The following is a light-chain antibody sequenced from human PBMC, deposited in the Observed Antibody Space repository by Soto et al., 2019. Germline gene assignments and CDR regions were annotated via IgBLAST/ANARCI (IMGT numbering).Light chain of an antibody. CDR1: SNDVGGYNY. CDR2: DVS. Sequence: QSALTQPASVSRSPGQSITISCTGTSNDVGGYNYVSWYQQHPGKAPKLKIYDVSDRPSGVSYRFSGSKSGHTASLTISGLQAEDESDYYCSSYTSSSTWVFGGGTKLTFL. V-gene: IGLV2-14*01. CDR3: SSYTSSSTWV. J-gene: IGLJ3*02.